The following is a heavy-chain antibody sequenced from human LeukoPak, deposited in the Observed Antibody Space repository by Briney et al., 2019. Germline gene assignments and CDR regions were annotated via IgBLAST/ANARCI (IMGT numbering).Heavy chain of an antibody. CDR3: ARDQQDSSGYYYYWYFDL. CDR1: GGSISSGDYY. Sequence: PSETLSLTCTVSGGSISSGDYYWSWIRQPPGKGLEWIGYIYYSGSTYYNPSLKSRVTISVDTPKNQFSLKLSSVTAADTAVYYCARDQQDSSGYYYYWYFDLWGRGTLVTVSS. V-gene: IGHV4-30-4*02. J-gene: IGHJ2*01. CDR2: IYYSGST. D-gene: IGHD3-22*01.